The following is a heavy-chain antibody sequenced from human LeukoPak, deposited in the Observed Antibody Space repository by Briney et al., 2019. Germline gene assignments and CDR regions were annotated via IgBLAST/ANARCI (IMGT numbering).Heavy chain of an antibody. Sequence: GASVKVSCKVSGYTLTELSMHWVRQAPGKGLEWMGGFDPEDGETIYAQKFQGRVTMTEDTSTDTAYMELSSLRSEDTAVYYCATSLNITMIVEYAFDIWGQGTMVTVSS. D-gene: IGHD3-22*01. CDR1: GYTLTELS. CDR3: ATSLNITMIVEYAFDI. V-gene: IGHV1-24*01. CDR2: FDPEDGET. J-gene: IGHJ3*02.